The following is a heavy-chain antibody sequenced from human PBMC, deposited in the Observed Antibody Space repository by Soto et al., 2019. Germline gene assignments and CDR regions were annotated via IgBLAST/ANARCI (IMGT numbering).Heavy chain of an antibody. V-gene: IGHV1-3*01. Sequence: QVPLVQSGPEMMQPGASVKVSCKASGYASLSYAMHWVRQVHGQVYEWLGWINAGVDGTMYSERFQDRVRITRDTSANTVYMELNALTSEDTAVYYCAREVPGVTSFDYWGQGTLVIVSS. CDR1: GYASLSYA. CDR3: AREVPGVTSFDY. J-gene: IGHJ4*02. D-gene: IGHD3-10*01. CDR2: INAGVDGT.